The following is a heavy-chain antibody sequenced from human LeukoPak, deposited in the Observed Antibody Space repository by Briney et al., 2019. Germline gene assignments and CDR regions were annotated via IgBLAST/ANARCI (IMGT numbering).Heavy chain of an antibody. CDR1: GYTFTSYD. CDR3: ARGGGRYGSGSYDGGYYYYMDV. V-gene: IGHV1-69*13. CDR2: IIPIFGTA. D-gene: IGHD3-10*01. Sequence: ASVKVSCKASGYTFTSYDINWVRQAPGQGLEWMGGIIPIFGTANYAQKFQGRVTITADESTSTAYMELSSLRSEDTAVYYCARGGGRYGSGSYDGGYYYYMDVWGKGTTVTISS. J-gene: IGHJ6*03.